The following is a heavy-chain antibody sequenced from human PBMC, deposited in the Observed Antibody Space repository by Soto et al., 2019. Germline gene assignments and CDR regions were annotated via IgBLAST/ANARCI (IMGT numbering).Heavy chain of an antibody. CDR2: IWYDGSNK. J-gene: IGHJ4*02. CDR1: GFTFSSYG. Sequence: QVQLVESGGGVVQPGRSLRLSCAASGFTFSSYGMHWVRQAPGKGLEWVAVIWYDGSNKYYADSVKGRFTISRDNSKNTLYLQMNSLRAEDMAVYYCAREMYDSSGYYSLPFDYWGQGTLVTVSS. CDR3: AREMYDSSGYYSLPFDY. D-gene: IGHD3-22*01. V-gene: IGHV3-33*01.